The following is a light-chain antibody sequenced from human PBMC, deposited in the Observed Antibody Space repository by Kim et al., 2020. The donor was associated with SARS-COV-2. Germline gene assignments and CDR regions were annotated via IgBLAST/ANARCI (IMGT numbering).Light chain of an antibody. CDR2: QDS. CDR1: KWGDKF. J-gene: IGLJ7*01. V-gene: IGLV3-1*01. Sequence: SVSQGKTACITCSGDKWGDKFACWYQQKPGQSPVLVIYQDSKRPSGIPERFSGSNSGNTATLTISGTQAMDEADYYCQAWDSSTGVFGGGTQLTVL. CDR3: QAWDSSTGV.